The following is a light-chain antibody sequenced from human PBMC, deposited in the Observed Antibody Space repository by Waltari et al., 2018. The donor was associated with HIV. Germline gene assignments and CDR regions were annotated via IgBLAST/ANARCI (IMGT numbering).Light chain of an antibody. CDR3: QQSYSTLRIT. J-gene: IGKJ5*01. CDR1: QNINKH. Sequence: DIQMTQSPASLSASVGDRVNITCRASQNINKHLNWYQHKSGKAPKLLIYAASSLQSGVPSRFSGSGSGTNFTLTINTLQPEDCAIYYCQQSYSTLRITFGQGTRLDIK. CDR2: AAS. V-gene: IGKV1-39*01.